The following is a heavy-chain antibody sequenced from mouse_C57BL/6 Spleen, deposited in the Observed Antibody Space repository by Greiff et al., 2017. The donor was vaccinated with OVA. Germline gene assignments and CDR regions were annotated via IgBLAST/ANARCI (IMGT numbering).Heavy chain of an antibody. CDR3: AREDSNYVAWFAY. D-gene: IGHD2-5*01. V-gene: IGHV1-39*01. CDR1: GYSFTDYN. Sequence: EVKLQESGPELVKPGASVKISCKASGYSFTDYNMNWVKQSNGKSLEWIGVINPNYGTTSYNQKFKGKATLTVDQSSSTAYMQLNSLTSEDAAVYYCAREDSNYVAWFAYWGQGTLVTVSA. J-gene: IGHJ3*01. CDR2: INPNYGTT.